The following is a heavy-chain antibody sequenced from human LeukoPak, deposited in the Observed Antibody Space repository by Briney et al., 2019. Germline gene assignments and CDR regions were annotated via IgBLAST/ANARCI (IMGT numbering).Heavy chain of an antibody. CDR3: AKGSITGTYFDL. V-gene: IGHV3-23*01. CDR2: ISGGGDTTYYA. Sequence: GGSLRLSCAASGFTFSSCAMSWVRQSPGKGLEWVSAISGGGDTTYYAYYADSVKGRFTISRDTSKNTLYMQMNSLGAEDTAVYYCAKGSITGTYFDLWGQGTQVTVSS. J-gene: IGHJ4*02. D-gene: IGHD1-20*01. CDR1: GFTFSSCA.